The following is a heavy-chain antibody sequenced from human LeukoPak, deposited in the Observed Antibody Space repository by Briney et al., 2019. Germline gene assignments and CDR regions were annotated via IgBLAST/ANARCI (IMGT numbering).Heavy chain of an antibody. D-gene: IGHD3-9*01. V-gene: IGHV1-2*02. CDR2: INPNSGDT. J-gene: IGHJ4*02. CDR3: ARVDAAFDY. CDR1: GYTFTSYG. Sequence: ASVKVSCKASGYTFTSYGISWVRQAPGQGLEWMAWINPNSGDTHSAQKFQGRVTMTRDTSFSTAYMELSRLTSDDTAVYYCARVDAAFDYWGQGTLVTVSS.